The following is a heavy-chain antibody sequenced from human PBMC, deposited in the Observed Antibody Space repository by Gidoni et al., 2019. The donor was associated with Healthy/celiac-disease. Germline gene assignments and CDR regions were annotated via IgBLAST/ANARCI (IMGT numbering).Heavy chain of an antibody. CDR3: ARGRTYGDYDAFDI. V-gene: IGHV3-33*01. Sequence: QVQLVESGGGVVQPGRSLRLSCAASGFTFSSSGRHWVRQAPGKGLEWVAVIWYDGSNKYYADSVKGRFTISRDNSKNTLYLQMNSLRAEDTAVYYCARGRTYGDYDAFDIWGQGTMVTVSS. D-gene: IGHD4-17*01. J-gene: IGHJ3*02. CDR2: IWYDGSNK. CDR1: GFTFSSSG.